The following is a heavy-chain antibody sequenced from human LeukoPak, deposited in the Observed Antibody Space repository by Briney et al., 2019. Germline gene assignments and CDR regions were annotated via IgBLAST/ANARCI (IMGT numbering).Heavy chain of an antibody. CDR2: ISYSANT. CDR3: ARDFLRTASPDAFDF. D-gene: IGHD2-21*02. CDR1: GDSISSDGYS. Sequence: SQTLSLTCTVSGDSISSDGYSWTWIRQPPGKGLEGNGHISYSANTYYNPSLKSRVTLSVDASKNQFSLNLTSVTAADTAISYCARDFLRTASPDAFDFWGQGTMVTVSS. V-gene: IGHV4-31*03. J-gene: IGHJ3*01.